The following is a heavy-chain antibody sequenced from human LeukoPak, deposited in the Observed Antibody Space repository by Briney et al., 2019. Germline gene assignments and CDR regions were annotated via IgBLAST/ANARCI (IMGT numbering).Heavy chain of an antibody. CDR2: IYPADSDT. J-gene: IGHJ3*02. V-gene: IGHV5-51*01. Sequence: GESLKISCKGSGYSFTSYWIGWVRQMPGKGLEWMGIIYPADSDTRYSPSFQGQVAISADKSISTAYLQWSSLKASDTAMYYCARHLPYCSGGSCYSGAFDIWGQGTMVTVSS. CDR3: ARHLPYCSGGSCYSGAFDI. D-gene: IGHD2-15*01. CDR1: GYSFTSYW.